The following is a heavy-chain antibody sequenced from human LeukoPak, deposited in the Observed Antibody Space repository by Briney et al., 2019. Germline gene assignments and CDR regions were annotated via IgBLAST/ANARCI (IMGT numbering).Heavy chain of an antibody. D-gene: IGHD6-19*01. CDR1: GFTFDDYA. J-gene: IGHJ4*02. Sequence: SLRLSCAASGFTFDDYAMHWVRQAPGKGLEWVSGISWNSGSIGYADSVKGRFTISRDNAKNSLYLQMNSLRAEDTAVYYCARDLEYSSGWYGYYFDYWGQGTLVTVSS. CDR2: ISWNSGSI. CDR3: ARDLEYSSGWYGYYFDY. V-gene: IGHV3-9*01.